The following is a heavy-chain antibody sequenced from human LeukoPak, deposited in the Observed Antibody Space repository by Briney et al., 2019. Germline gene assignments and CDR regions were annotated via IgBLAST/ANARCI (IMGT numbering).Heavy chain of an antibody. V-gene: IGHV4-39*07. CDR1: GGSISSSSYY. CDR2: IYYSGST. CDR3: AGFLRHDAFDI. Sequence: SETLSLTCTVSGGSISSSSYYWGWIRQPPGKGLEWIGSIYYSGSTYYNPSLKSRVTISVDTSKNQFSLKLSSVTAADTAVYYCAGFLRHDAFDIWGQGTMVTVSS. J-gene: IGHJ3*02. D-gene: IGHD2/OR15-2a*01.